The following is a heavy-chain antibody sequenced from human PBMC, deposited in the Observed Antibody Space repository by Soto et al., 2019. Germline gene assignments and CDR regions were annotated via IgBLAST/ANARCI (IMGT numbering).Heavy chain of an antibody. CDR2: INHSGST. J-gene: IGHJ4*02. D-gene: IGHD3-10*01. V-gene: IGHV4-34*01. CDR3: ARGALNRYYCGSGSYMGFFDY. Sequence: PSETLSLTCAVYGGSFSGYYWIWIRQPPGKGLEWIGEINHSGSTNYNPSLKSRVTISVDTSKNQFSLKLSSVTAADTAVYYCARGALNRYYCGSGSYMGFFDYWGQGTLVTVSS. CDR1: GGSFSGYY.